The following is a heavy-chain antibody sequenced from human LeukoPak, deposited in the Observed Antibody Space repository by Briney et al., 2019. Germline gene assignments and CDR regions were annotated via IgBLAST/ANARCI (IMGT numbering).Heavy chain of an antibody. D-gene: IGHD1-1*01. CDR2: IYGSGST. CDR1: GGSISSYY. Sequence: SETLSLTCTISGGSISSYYWSWIRQPPGKGLEWIGHIYGSGSTNYNPSLKSRVTLSVDTSKNQFSLKLSSVTAADTAVYYCAREGTSGTHLNWFDPWGQGTLVTVSS. CDR3: AREGTSGTHLNWFDP. V-gene: IGHV4-59*01. J-gene: IGHJ5*02.